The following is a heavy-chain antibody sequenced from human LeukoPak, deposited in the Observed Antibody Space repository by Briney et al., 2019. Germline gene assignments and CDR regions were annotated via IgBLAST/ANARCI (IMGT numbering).Heavy chain of an antibody. V-gene: IGHV3-23*01. CDR2: IGTSGGST. CDR1: GFTFSSYA. CDR3: AKGYRSGWSPFDH. D-gene: IGHD6-19*01. J-gene: IGHJ4*02. Sequence: QPGGSLRLSCAASGFTFSSYAMSWVRQAPGKGLEWVSAIGTSGGSTYYADSVKGRFTISRDNSKNTLYLQMNSLRAEDTAVYYCAKGYRSGWSPFDHWGQGTLVTVSS.